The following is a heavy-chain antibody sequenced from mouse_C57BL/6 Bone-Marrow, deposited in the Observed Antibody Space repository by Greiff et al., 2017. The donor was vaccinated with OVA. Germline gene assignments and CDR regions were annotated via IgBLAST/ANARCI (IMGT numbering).Heavy chain of an antibody. CDR3: ARGAGTNYYAMDY. CDR1: GFTFSSYA. V-gene: IGHV5-4*03. J-gene: IGHJ4*01. D-gene: IGHD4-1*01. CDR2: ISDGGSYT. Sequence: EVKLVESGGGLVKPGGSLKLSCAASGFTFSSYAMSWVRQTPEKRLEWVATISDGGSYTCYPDNVKGRFTISRDNAKNNLYLQMSHLKSEDTAMYYCARGAGTNYYAMDYWGQGTSVTVSS.